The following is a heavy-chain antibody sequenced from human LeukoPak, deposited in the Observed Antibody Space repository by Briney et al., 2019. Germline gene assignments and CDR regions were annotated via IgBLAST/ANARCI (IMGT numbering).Heavy chain of an antibody. Sequence: ASVKVSCKASGYTFTSYGISWVRQAPGQGLEWMGWIGAYNGNTNYAQKLQGRVTMTTDTSTSTAYMELRSLRSDDTAVYYCARAGELLWFGELSPNFDYWGQGTLVTVSS. CDR2: IGAYNGNT. V-gene: IGHV1-18*01. J-gene: IGHJ4*02. CDR1: GYTFTSYG. D-gene: IGHD3-10*01. CDR3: ARAGELLWFGELSPNFDY.